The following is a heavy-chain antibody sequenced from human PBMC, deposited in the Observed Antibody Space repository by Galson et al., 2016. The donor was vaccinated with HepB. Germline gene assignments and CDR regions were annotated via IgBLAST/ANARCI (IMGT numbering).Heavy chain of an antibody. Sequence: SLRLSCAASRSTFSTFGMSWVRQAPGKGLEWVSAISGSGGGTYTYYADPVKGRFTISRDYSKNTVYLQMSSLRAEDTAVYYCAKVGDRDSSYYMDVWGKGTTVTVSS. CDR3: AKVGDRDSSYYMDV. CDR1: RSTFSTFG. D-gene: IGHD3-16*01. V-gene: IGHV3-23*01. J-gene: IGHJ6*03. CDR2: ISGSGGGT.